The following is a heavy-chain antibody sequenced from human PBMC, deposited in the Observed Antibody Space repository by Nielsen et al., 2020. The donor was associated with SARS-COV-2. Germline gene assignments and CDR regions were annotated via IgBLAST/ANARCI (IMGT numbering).Heavy chain of an antibody. CDR3: AKDMGDGYCSGGSCYRTFDY. V-gene: IGHV3-9*01. D-gene: IGHD2-15*01. J-gene: IGHJ4*02. Sequence: SLKISCAASGFTFDDYAMHWVRQAPGKGLEWVSGISWNSGSIGYADSVKGRFTISRDNAKNSLYLQMNSLRAEDTALYYCAKDMGDGYCSGGSCYRTFDYWGQGTLVTVSS. CDR2: ISWNSGSI. CDR1: GFTFDDYA.